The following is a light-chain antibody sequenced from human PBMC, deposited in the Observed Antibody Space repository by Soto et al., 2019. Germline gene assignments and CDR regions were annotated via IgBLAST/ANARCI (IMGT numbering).Light chain of an antibody. V-gene: IGKV1-39*01. J-gene: IGKJ5*01. CDR1: QSISSY. CDR3: QQSYSTPS. CDR2: AAS. Sequence: DIQMTQSPSSLSASVGDRVTITCRASQSISSYLNWYQQKPGKAPKLLIYAASSLQSGVPSKFSGSGSGTDFTHTISSLQPEDIATDYCQQSYSTPSFGQETRLEIK.